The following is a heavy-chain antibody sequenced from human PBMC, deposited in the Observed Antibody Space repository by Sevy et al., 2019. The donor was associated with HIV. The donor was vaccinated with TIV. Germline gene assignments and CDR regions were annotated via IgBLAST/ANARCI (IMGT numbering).Heavy chain of an antibody. D-gene: IGHD1-26*01. CDR1: GFSFNNYW. Sequence: GGSLRLSCAASGFSFNNYWMSWVRQAPGKGLEWVANIKQDGREKYYVDSVKGRFTISRDNAKNSLYLQMNSLRAEDTAVYYCARARDISFIVGATTGAFDIWGQGTMVTVSS. J-gene: IGHJ3*02. V-gene: IGHV3-7*01. CDR2: IKQDGREK. CDR3: ARARDISFIVGATTGAFDI.